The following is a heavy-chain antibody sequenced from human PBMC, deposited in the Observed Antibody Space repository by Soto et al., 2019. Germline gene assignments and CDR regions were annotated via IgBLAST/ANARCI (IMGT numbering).Heavy chain of an antibody. D-gene: IGHD5-18*01. CDR1: GGTFSSSA. J-gene: IGHJ6*02. CDR3: ARVKREYNYGSLDFYYYGMDV. V-gene: IGHV1-69*01. CDR2: IIPILGPA. Sequence: QVHLVQSGAEVKKPGSSVKVSCKASGGTFSSSAISWVRQAPGQGLEWMGGIIPILGPANYAQKFQGRVTIIADESTTTVYMELSGLRSVDTAVYYCARVKREYNYGSLDFYYYGMDVWGQGTTVTVSS.